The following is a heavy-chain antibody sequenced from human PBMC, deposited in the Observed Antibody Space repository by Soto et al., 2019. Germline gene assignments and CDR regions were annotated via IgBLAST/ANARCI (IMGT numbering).Heavy chain of an antibody. V-gene: IGHV3-30*18. CDR3: AKALKYSSSWYLYYYYVMDV. Sequence: QVQLVESGGGVVQPGRSLRLSCAASGFTFSRYGMHWVRQAPGKGLEWVAVISYDGSNKYYADSVKGRFTISRDTSKNTLYRKKNSLSAADTAVYYCAKALKYSSSWYLYYYYVMDVWRQGTTVTVSS. CDR1: GFTFSRYG. J-gene: IGHJ6*02. CDR2: ISYDGSNK. D-gene: IGHD6-13*01.